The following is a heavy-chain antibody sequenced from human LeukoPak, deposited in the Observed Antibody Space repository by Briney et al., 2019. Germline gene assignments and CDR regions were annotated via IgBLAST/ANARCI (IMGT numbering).Heavy chain of an antibody. V-gene: IGHV3-48*03. CDR3: ARDTLGEGEDANYAVYYFDY. D-gene: IGHD4/OR15-4a*01. CDR1: GFTFSSYE. J-gene: IGHJ4*02. CDR2: ISSSGSTI. Sequence: PGGSLRLSCAASGFTFSSYEMNWVRQAPGKGLEWVSYISSSGSTIYYADSVKGRFTIYRDNAKNSLYLQMNSLRADDTAVYYCARDTLGEGEDANYAVYYFDYRGQGTVVTVSS.